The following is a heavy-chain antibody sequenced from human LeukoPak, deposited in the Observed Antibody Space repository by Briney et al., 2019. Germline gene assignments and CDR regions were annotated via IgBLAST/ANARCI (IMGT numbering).Heavy chain of an antibody. CDR1: GFTVSSNY. V-gene: IGHV3-53*01. Sequence: PGGSLRLSCAASGFTVSSNYMSWVRQAPGKGLEWVSVIYSGGSTYYADSVKGRFTISRDNAKNSLYLQMNSLRAEDTAVYYCARDSSSSGDYWGQGTLVTVSS. J-gene: IGHJ4*02. D-gene: IGHD6-6*01. CDR3: ARDSSSSGDY. CDR2: IYSGGST.